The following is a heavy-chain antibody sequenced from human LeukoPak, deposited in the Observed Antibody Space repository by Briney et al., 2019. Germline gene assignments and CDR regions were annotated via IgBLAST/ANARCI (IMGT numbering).Heavy chain of an antibody. Sequence: AGSLRLSCAASGFTFSSYSMNWVRQPPGKGLEWVSSISSRSSYIYYADSVKGRFTISSDNAKNSLYLQMNSLRAEDTAVYYCARGSGTHGEYYFDYWGQGTLVTVSS. J-gene: IGHJ4*02. D-gene: IGHD1-1*01. V-gene: IGHV3-21*01. CDR3: ARGSGTHGEYYFDY. CDR2: ISSRSSYI. CDR1: GFTFSSYS.